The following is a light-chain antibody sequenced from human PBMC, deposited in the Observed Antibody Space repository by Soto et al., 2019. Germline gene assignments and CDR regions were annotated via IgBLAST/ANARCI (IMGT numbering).Light chain of an antibody. J-gene: IGKJ2*01. Sequence: EIVLTQSPGTLSLSPGERATLSCRASQSVRSNYLAWYQQKPGQAPRLLIYGASSRATGIPDRFSGSGSGTDFTLNISRLEPEDFAVYYCQQYGTSPYTFGHGTKLEIK. CDR3: QQYGTSPYT. CDR1: QSVRSNY. V-gene: IGKV3-20*01. CDR2: GAS.